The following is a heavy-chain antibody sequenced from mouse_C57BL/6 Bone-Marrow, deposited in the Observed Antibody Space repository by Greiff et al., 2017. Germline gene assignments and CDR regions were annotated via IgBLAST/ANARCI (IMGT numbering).Heavy chain of an antibody. D-gene: IGHD1-1*01. J-gene: IGHJ3*01. Sequence: EVKVEESGGGLVKPGGSLKLSCEASGFTFSSYAMSWVRQTPEKRLEWVATLSDGGSYTYYPHNVKGRFTISRDNSKNNLYLQMSHLKSTDTAMYYCARCLYYYGSSYFAYWGQGTLVTVSA. CDR1: GFTFSSYA. V-gene: IGHV5-4*03. CDR2: LSDGGSYT. CDR3: ARCLYYYGSSYFAY.